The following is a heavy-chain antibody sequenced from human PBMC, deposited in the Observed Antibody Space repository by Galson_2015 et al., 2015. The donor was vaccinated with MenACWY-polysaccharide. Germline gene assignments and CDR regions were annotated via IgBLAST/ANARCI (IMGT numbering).Heavy chain of an antibody. CDR3: ARVLTHWYCDL. Sequence: SLRLSCAISGFTFSSYAMNWVRQVPGKGLEWVSCISGSGADTYYADSVKGRFTISRDNSKNTLYLQMHSLRADDTAEYYCARVLTHWYCDLWGRGTLVTVSP. CDR1: GFTFSSYA. V-gene: IGHV3-23*01. J-gene: IGHJ2*01. D-gene: IGHD4-23*01. CDR2: ISGSGADT.